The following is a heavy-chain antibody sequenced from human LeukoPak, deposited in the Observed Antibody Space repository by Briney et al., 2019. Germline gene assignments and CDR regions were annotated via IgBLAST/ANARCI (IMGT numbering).Heavy chain of an antibody. D-gene: IGHD1-26*01. J-gene: IGHJ6*03. CDR1: GFTFSSYW. Sequence: PGGSLRLSCAASGFTFSSYWMHWVRQAPGKGLVWVSRINSDGSSTSYADSVKGRFTISRDNAKNTLYLQMNSLRAEDTAVYYCARDGGSYDGYYYYYMDVWGKGTTVTVSS. CDR3: ARDGGSYDGYYYYYMDV. CDR2: INSDGSST. V-gene: IGHV3-74*01.